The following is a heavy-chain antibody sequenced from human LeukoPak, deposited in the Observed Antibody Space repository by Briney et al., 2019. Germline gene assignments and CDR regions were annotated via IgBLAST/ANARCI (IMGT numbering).Heavy chain of an antibody. V-gene: IGHV3-30*18. J-gene: IGHJ4*02. Sequence: PGGSLTLSCAASGFTFSSYGMHWVRQAPGRGLEWVGVISYDGSNKYYADSVKGRFTISRDNSKNTLYLQMNSLRAEDTAVYYCAKDRGYYDSSGYWEVWGQGTLVTVSS. CDR2: ISYDGSNK. CDR3: AKDRGYYDSSGYWEV. D-gene: IGHD3-22*01. CDR1: GFTFSSYG.